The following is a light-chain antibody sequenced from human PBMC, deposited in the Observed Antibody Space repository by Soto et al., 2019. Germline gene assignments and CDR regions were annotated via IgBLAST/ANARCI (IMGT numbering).Light chain of an antibody. CDR2: GAS. Sequence: EIVMTQSPATLSVSPGERATLSCRASQSVSSNLAWYQQKPGQAPRLLIYGASTRATGIPARFSGSGSGTELTLTISSLQSEDFAVYYCQQYNNWPLLTFGGGTKVDIK. CDR3: QQYNNWPLLT. V-gene: IGKV3-15*01. J-gene: IGKJ4*01. CDR1: QSVSSN.